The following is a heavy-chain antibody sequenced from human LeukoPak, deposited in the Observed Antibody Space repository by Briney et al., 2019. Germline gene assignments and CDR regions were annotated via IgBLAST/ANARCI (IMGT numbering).Heavy chain of an antibody. J-gene: IGHJ6*03. D-gene: IGHD3-10*01. V-gene: IGHV4-38-2*02. CDR2: IYHSGST. Sequence: SETLSLTCTVSGFSVTSGYYWGWIRQPPGKGLEWIGSIYHSGSTYYNPSLKSRVTISVDTSKNQFSLKLSSVTAADTAVYYCARGGLMSMVRGVITDSYYYMDVWGKGTTVTISS. CDR3: ARGGLMSMVRGVITDSYYYMDV. CDR1: GFSVTSGYY.